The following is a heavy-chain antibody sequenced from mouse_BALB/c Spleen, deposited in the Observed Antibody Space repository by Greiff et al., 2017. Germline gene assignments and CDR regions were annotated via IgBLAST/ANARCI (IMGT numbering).Heavy chain of an antibody. CDR2: ISSGSSTI. Sequence: DVHLVESGGGLVQPGGSRKLSCAASGFTFSSFGMHWVRQAPEKGLEWVAYISSGSSTIYYADTVKGRFTISRDNPKNTLFLQMTSLRSEDTAMYYCARYYGSSYGYFDYWDQGTTLTVSS. D-gene: IGHD1-1*01. CDR3: ARYYGSSYGYFDY. CDR1: GFTFSSFG. J-gene: IGHJ2*01. V-gene: IGHV5-17*02.